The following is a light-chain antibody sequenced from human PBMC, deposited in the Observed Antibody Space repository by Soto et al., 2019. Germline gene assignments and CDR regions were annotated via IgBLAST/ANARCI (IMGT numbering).Light chain of an antibody. CDR3: HIWSTDTRV. CDR1: SGNISYD. V-gene: IGLV4-69*01. Sequence: QSVLTQSPSASASLGHSVTLTCSLSSGNISYDIAWHQQQPEKGPRYLMKVKSDGSHSKGEGIPDRFSGSSSGAERYLTIASIQSEDEADYYCHIWSTDTRVFGGGTKLTV. CDR2: VKSDGSH. J-gene: IGLJ3*02.